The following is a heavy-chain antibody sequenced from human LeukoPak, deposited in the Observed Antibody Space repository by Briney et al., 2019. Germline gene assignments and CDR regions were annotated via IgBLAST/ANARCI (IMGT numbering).Heavy chain of an antibody. V-gene: IGHV1-69*13. D-gene: IGHD3-10*01. CDR1: GGTFSSYA. Sequence: GASVKVSCKASGGTFSSYAISWVRQAPGQGLEWMGGIIPIFGTANYAQKFQGRVTITADESTSTAYMVLSSLRSEDTAVYYCARDLGYYGSEAYAFDIWGQGTMVTVSS. CDR2: IIPIFGTA. J-gene: IGHJ3*02. CDR3: ARDLGYYGSEAYAFDI.